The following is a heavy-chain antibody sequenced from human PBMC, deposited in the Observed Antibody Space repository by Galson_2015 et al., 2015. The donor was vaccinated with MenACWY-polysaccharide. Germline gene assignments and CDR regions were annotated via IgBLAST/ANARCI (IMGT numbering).Heavy chain of an antibody. J-gene: IGHJ6*02. CDR2: INSDGGST. V-gene: IGHV3-74*01. Sequence: SLRLSCAASGFTFSGYWMHWVRQAPGKGLVWVSRINSDGGSTSYVDSVKGRFTISRDNAKNTLYLQMNSLRAEDTAVYYCARSGSWRGYYYYGMDVWGQGTTVTVSS. CDR3: ARSGSWRGYYYYGMDV. CDR1: GFTFSGYW. D-gene: IGHD3-10*01.